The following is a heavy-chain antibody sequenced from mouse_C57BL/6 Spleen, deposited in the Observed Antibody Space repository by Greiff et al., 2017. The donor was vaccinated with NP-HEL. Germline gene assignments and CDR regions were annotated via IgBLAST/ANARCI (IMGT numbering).Heavy chain of an antibody. CDR2: IRNKANGYTT. J-gene: IGHJ4*01. Sequence: EVKLQESGGGLVQPGGSLSLSCAASGFTFTDYYMSWVRQPPGKALEWLGFIRNKANGYTTEYSVSGKGRFTISRDNSQSILYLQMNALRAEDSATYYCARNLYAMDYWGQGTSVTVSS. V-gene: IGHV7-3*01. CDR3: ARNLYAMDY. CDR1: GFTFTDYY. D-gene: IGHD2-1*01.